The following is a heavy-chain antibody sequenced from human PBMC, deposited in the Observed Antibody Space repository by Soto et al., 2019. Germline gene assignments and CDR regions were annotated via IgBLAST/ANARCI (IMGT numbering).Heavy chain of an antibody. Sequence: GSLRLSCAVSGFTFDSYPMHWVRQAPGKGLEWVAVVSYDGTKEYYADSVKGRFTISRDNSKSTLSLQMNSLRADDTAVYYCARAEYSSSWSPYYYYYGMDVWGQGTTVTVSS. D-gene: IGHD6-13*01. CDR2: VSYDGTKE. CDR1: GFTFDSYP. CDR3: ARAEYSSSWSPYYYYYGMDV. V-gene: IGHV3-30*14. J-gene: IGHJ6*02.